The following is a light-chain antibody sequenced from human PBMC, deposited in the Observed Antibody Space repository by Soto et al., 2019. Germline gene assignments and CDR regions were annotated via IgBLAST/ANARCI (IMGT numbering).Light chain of an antibody. J-gene: IGLJ1*01. V-gene: IGLV2-11*01. CDR2: DIY. CDR1: SGDVGRYSF. CDR3: CSHAGSSVV. Sequence: QSVLTQPRSVSGSPGQSVTISCTGTSGDVGRYSFVSWYQQHPGKAPKLILYDIYKRPSGVPDRFSGSKSGNTASLTISGLQAEDETDYYCCSHAGSSVVFGTGTKGTVL.